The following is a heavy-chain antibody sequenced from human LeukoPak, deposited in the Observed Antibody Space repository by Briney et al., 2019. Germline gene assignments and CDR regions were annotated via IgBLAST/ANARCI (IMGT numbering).Heavy chain of an antibody. Sequence: GRSLRLSCAASGFTFDDYAMHWVRQAPGKGLEWVSGISWNSGSIGYADSVKGRFTISRDNSKNTLYLQMNSLRAEDTAVYYCAKVTDYYGSGLIFDYWGQGTLVTVSS. D-gene: IGHD3-10*01. V-gene: IGHV3-9*01. J-gene: IGHJ4*02. CDR3: AKVTDYYGSGLIFDY. CDR2: ISWNSGSI. CDR1: GFTFDDYA.